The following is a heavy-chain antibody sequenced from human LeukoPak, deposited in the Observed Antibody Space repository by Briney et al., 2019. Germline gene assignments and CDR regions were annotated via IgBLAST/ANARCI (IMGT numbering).Heavy chain of an antibody. CDR2: IYYTGSS. J-gene: IGHJ5*02. CDR3: ARSIGVIYTVGGFDP. CDR1: SGSIISDTYN. Sequence: SETLSLTCTVSSGSIISDTYNWGWIRQPPGKGLEWIGSIYYTGSSYYNMSLKSRVTMSVVTSKNQFSLKVIHVTAADTAVLDCARSIGVIYTVGGFDPWGQGTLVTVSS. V-gene: IGHV4-39*01. D-gene: IGHD3-3*01.